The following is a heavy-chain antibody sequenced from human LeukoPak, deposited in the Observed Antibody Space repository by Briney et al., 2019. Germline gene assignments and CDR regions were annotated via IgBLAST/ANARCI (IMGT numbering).Heavy chain of an antibody. CDR1: GFTFSDYY. J-gene: IGHJ4*02. CDR2: ISDSGSTI. Sequence: GGSLRLSCAASGFTFSDYYMSWIRQAPGKGLEWVSYISDSGSTIYNADSVKGRFTISRDNAKNSLYLQMNSLRAEDTAVYYCARGGSSSWPYYSDYWGQGTPVTVSS. V-gene: IGHV3-11*04. CDR3: ARGGSSSWPYYSDY. D-gene: IGHD6-13*01.